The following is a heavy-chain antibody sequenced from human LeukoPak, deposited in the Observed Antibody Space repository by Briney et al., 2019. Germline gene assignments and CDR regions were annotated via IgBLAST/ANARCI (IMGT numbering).Heavy chain of an antibody. D-gene: IGHD1-26*01. CDR1: GGSIGSYY. V-gene: IGHV4-4*07. Sequence: SETLSLTCTVSGGSIGSYYWNWIRQPAGKGLEWIERLHTSGNNNYNPSLKSRVTMSVDPSKNQFSLKLNSVTAADTAVYYCARAPREYFDYWGQGTLVTVSS. J-gene: IGHJ4*02. CDR2: LHTSGNN. CDR3: ARAPREYFDY.